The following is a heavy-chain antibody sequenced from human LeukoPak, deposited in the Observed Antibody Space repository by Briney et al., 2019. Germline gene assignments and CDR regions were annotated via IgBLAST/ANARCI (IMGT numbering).Heavy chain of an antibody. D-gene: IGHD6-13*01. J-gene: IGHJ4*02. CDR1: GGSISSSSYY. CDR2: IYYSGST. CDR3: ARVEQQPLDY. Sequence: SETLSLTCTVSGGSISSSSYYWGWIRQPPGKGLEWIGSIYYSGSTYYNPSLKSRVTISVDTSKNQFSQKLSSVTAADTAVYYCARVEQQPLDYRGQGTLVTVSS. V-gene: IGHV4-39*07.